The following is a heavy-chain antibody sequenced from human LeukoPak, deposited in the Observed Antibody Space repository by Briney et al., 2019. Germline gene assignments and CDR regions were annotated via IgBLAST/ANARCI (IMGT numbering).Heavy chain of an antibody. J-gene: IGHJ3*02. CDR2: IYNTGTT. CDR1: GGSISSGGHY. D-gene: IGHD5-12*01. Sequence: SETLSLTCSVSGGSISSGGHYWCWIRQHPGKGLEWIGYIYNTGTTYYNSPLKSRLTISVDTSENQFSLKLSSVTAADTAVYYCAGTVAAANAAFDIWGQGTMVTVSS. CDR3: AGTVAAANAAFDI. V-gene: IGHV4-31*03.